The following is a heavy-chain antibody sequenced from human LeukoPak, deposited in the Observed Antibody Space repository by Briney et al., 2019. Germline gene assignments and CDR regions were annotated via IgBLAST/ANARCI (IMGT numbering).Heavy chain of an antibody. J-gene: IGHJ5*02. D-gene: IGHD2-21*02. CDR2: LNPKTGGT. CDR3: ARVTANNVSWFDP. Sequence: ASVKVSCKASGYTLTDHYIHWVRQAPGQGLEWMGWLNPKTGGTNYAQTFQGRVTMTRDTSISTAYMELSRLTSDDTAVYYCARVTANNVSWFDPWGQGTLVTVSS. CDR1: GYTLTDHY. V-gene: IGHV1-2*02.